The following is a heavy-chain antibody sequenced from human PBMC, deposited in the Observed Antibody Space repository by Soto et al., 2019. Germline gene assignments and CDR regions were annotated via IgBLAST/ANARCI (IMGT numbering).Heavy chain of an antibody. CDR2: ISGSGGST. J-gene: IGHJ4*02. Sequence: GGSLRLSCAASGFTFSSYAMSWVRQAPGKGLEWVTAISGSGGSTYYADFVKGRFTISRDNSNNTLYLQMNILRAEDTAVYYCAKLIEGYCSGGSCYGPFDYWGQGTLVTVSS. V-gene: IGHV3-23*01. CDR3: AKLIEGYCSGGSCYGPFDY. D-gene: IGHD2-15*01. CDR1: GFTFSSYA.